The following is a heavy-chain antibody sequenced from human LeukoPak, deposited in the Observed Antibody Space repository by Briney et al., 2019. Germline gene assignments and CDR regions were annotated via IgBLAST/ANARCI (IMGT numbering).Heavy chain of an antibody. CDR3: ARQGPRGGSSFNALYI. V-gene: IGHV4-59*08. Sequence: SETLTLTCTVSGGSISSYYWSWIRQPPGKGLEWIGYIYYSGSTNYNPSLKSRVTISVDTSKNQFSLKLSSVTAADTAVYYCARQGPRGGSSFNALYIWGQGTMVTVSS. D-gene: IGHD2-15*01. J-gene: IGHJ3*02. CDR2: IYYSGST. CDR1: GGSISSYY.